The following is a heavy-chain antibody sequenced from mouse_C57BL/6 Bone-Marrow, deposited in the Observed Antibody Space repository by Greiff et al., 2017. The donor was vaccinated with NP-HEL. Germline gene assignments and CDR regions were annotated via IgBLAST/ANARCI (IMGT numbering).Heavy chain of an antibody. CDR3: ARQGLTRGYYYAMDY. Sequence: EVQLVESGGDLVKPGGSLKLSCAASGFTFSSSGMSWVRQTPDKRLEWVATISSGGSYTYYPDSVKGRFTISRDNAKNTLYLQMSSLKSEDTAMYYCARQGLTRGYYYAMDYWGQGTSVTVSS. J-gene: IGHJ4*01. CDR2: ISSGGSYT. CDR1: GFTFSSSG. V-gene: IGHV5-6*01.